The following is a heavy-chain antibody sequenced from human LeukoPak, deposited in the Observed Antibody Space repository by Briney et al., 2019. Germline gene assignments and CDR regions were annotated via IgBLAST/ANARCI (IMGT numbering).Heavy chain of an antibody. Sequence: PGGSLRLSCAASGFTFSSYAMSWVRQAPGKGLEWVSAISGSGGSTYYADSVKGRFTISRDNSKNTLYLQMNSLRAEDTAVYYCAKNFGLLLWFGELFSDYWGQGTLVTVSS. V-gene: IGHV3-23*01. D-gene: IGHD3-10*01. CDR3: AKNFGLLLWFGELFSDY. CDR2: ISGSGGST. J-gene: IGHJ4*02. CDR1: GFTFSSYA.